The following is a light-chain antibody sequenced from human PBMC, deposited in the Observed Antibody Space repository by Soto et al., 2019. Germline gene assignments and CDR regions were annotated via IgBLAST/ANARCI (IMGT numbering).Light chain of an antibody. CDR3: QRYGISPSWT. Sequence: IVLTQSPDTLSLSPVERSTLSCRASQSVTGSYLAWYQQKPGQAPRLLIYGASSRATGIPDRFSGSGSGTDFTLTISRLEPEDFAVYYCQRYGISPSWTFGQGTKVDIK. CDR1: QSVTGSY. CDR2: GAS. V-gene: IGKV3-20*01. J-gene: IGKJ1*01.